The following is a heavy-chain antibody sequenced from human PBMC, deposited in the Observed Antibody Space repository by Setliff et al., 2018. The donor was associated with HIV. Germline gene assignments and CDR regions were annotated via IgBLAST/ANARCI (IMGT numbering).Heavy chain of an antibody. CDR3: AREGWSDHYYYYMDV. V-gene: IGHV4-4*09. CDR1: GVSISNYY. Sequence: PSETLSLTCTVSGVSISNYYWNWIRQPPGKGLEWIGYIFTSGDTNYNPSLRSRVTLSVDTSKNQVSLKLGSVTAADTAVYFCAREGWSDHYYYYMDVWDKGTTVTVSS. CDR2: IFTSGDT. D-gene: IGHD2-15*01. J-gene: IGHJ6*03.